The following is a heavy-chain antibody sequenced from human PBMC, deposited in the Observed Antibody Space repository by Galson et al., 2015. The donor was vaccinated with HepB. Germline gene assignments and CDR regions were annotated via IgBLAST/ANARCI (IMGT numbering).Heavy chain of an antibody. Sequence: SLRLSCAASGFTFSSYSMNWVRQAPGKGLEWVSSISRSSSYIYYADSVKGRFTISRDNAKNSLYLQMNSLRAEDTAVYYCARGVVVVPAAIGFDYWGQGTLVTVSS. CDR1: GFTFSSYS. D-gene: IGHD2-2*01. CDR2: ISRSSSYI. V-gene: IGHV3-21*01. CDR3: ARGVVVVPAAIGFDY. J-gene: IGHJ4*02.